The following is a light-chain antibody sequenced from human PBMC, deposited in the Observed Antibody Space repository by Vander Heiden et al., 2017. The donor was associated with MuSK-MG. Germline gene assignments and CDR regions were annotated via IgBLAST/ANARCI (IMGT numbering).Light chain of an antibody. CDR3: SSYAGSNKVL. V-gene: IGLV2-8*01. CDR2: AID. J-gene: IGLJ3*02. CDR1: SRDIGIYNY. Sequence: QSALTQPPSASGSPGQSVTLSCTGTSRDIGIYNYVSWYQQHPGKAPKLMIYAIDKRPSGVPDRFSGSRSANTASLTVSGLQADDEADYFCSSYAGSNKVLFGGGTRLTVL.